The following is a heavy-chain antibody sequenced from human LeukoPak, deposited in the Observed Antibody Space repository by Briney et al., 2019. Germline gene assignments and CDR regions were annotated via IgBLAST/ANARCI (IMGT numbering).Heavy chain of an antibody. CDR1: GGSITSGDSY. V-gene: IGHV4-30-4*01. Sequence: PSQTLSLTCTVSGGSITSGDSYWSWIRQPPGKGLEWIGYIYYTGSTYYNPSLKSRITISVDTSKNQFSLKLSSVTAADTAVYYCARAYFYDSSGHYFDYWGQGTLVTVSS. D-gene: IGHD3-22*01. CDR2: IYYTGST. J-gene: IGHJ4*02. CDR3: ARAYFYDSSGHYFDY.